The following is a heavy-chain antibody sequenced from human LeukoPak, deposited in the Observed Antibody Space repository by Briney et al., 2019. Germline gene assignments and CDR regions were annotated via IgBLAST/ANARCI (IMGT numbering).Heavy chain of an antibody. J-gene: IGHJ4*02. Sequence: PSETLSLTCTVSSGSISSGSYYWSWIRQPAGKGLEWIGRVHSSGDIYHNAAFRSRAAVSGDASKNQFSLQLTSVTAADTAVYYCARGASPKDAVFFDYWGQGALITVSS. CDR3: ARGASPKDAVFFDY. CDR1: SGSISSGSYY. CDR2: VHSSGDI. V-gene: IGHV4-61*02. D-gene: IGHD3-16*01.